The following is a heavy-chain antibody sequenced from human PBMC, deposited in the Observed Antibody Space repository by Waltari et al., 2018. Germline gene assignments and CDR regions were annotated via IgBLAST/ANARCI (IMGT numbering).Heavy chain of an antibody. Sequence: QVQLQESGPGLVKPSQTLSLTCPVSGGSISSGGYYWSWIRPHPGKGLEWIGYIYHSGSTYYNPSLKSRVTISVDRSKNQFSLKLSSVTAADTAVYYCARSRSDYYDSSANFDYWGQGTLVTVSS. CDR3: ARSRSDYYDSSANFDY. CDR2: IYHSGST. CDR1: GGSISSGGYY. D-gene: IGHD3-22*01. J-gene: IGHJ4*02. V-gene: IGHV4-30-2*01.